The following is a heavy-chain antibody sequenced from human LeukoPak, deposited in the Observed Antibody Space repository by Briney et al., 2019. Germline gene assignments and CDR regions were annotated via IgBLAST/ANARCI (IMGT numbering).Heavy chain of an antibody. Sequence: PSETLSLTCTVSGASINSSDYYWGWIRQTPGKGLEWLGSVYYTGDTYYIPSLQSRVTISVDTSKIRFFLSLTSVTAADAAVYYCARLLRRESTGGPSTFDIWGQGTMVTVSS. V-gene: IGHV4-39*01. CDR1: GASINSSDYY. D-gene: IGHD2/OR15-2a*01. J-gene: IGHJ3*02. CDR3: ARLLRRESTGGPSTFDI. CDR2: VYYTGDT.